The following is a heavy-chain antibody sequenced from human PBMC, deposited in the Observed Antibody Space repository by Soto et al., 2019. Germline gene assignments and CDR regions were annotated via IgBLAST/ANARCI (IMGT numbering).Heavy chain of an antibody. CDR1: GGSISSYY. CDR3: ARIPTRYSSSWYYFDY. CDR2: IYYSGST. V-gene: IGHV4-59*01. J-gene: IGHJ4*02. D-gene: IGHD6-13*01. Sequence: QVQLQESGPGLVKPSETLSLTCTVSGGSISSYYWSWIRQPPGKGLEWIGYIYYSGSTNYNPSLKSRVTISVDTSKNQFSLNLSSVTAADTAVYYCARIPTRYSSSWYYFDYWGQGTLVTVSS.